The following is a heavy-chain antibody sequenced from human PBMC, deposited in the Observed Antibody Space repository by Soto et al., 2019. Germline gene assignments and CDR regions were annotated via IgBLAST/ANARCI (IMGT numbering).Heavy chain of an antibody. CDR3: AKDRRWLQFCGFDY. J-gene: IGHJ4*02. Sequence: EVQLLESGGGLVQPGGSLRLSCAAAGFTLSSYAMSWVRQAPGKGLEWVSAISGSGGSTYYADSVKGRFTISRDNSKNTRYLQMNSLRAEDTAVYYCAKDRRWLQFCGFDYWGQGTLVTVSS. D-gene: IGHD5-12*01. V-gene: IGHV3-23*01. CDR1: GFTLSSYA. CDR2: ISGSGGST.